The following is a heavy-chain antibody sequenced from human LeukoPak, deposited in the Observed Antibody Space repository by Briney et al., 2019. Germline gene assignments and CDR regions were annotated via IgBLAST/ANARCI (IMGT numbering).Heavy chain of an antibody. CDR1: GGSISSSSYY. D-gene: IGHD3/OR15-3a*01. CDR2: IYYSGST. Sequence: PSETLSLTCTVSGGSISSSSYYWSWIRQPPGKGLEWIGYIYYSGSTNYNPSLKSRVTISVDTSKNQFSLKLSSVTAADTAVYYCARAMILPPPYYYYMDVWGKGTTVTVSS. CDR3: ARAMILPPPYYYYMDV. V-gene: IGHV4-61*01. J-gene: IGHJ6*03.